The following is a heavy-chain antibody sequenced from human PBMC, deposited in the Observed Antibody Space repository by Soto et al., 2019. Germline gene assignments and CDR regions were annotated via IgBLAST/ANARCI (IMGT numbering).Heavy chain of an antibody. D-gene: IGHD3-10*01. CDR1: GFTFSSYA. V-gene: IGHV3-23*03. CDR3: ARHSGTYFVY. J-gene: IGHJ4*02. Sequence: GGSLRLSSAASGFTFSSYAMSWVRQAPGKGLEWVAVISYGGSRKYYADSVEGRFTISRDNAMNSLYLQMSSLTAEDTAVYYCARHSGTYFVYWGQGTLVTVSS. CDR2: ISYGGSRK.